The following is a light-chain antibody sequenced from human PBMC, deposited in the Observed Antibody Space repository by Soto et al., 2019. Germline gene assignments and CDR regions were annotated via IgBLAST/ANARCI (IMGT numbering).Light chain of an antibody. Sequence: QSALTQPASVSGSPGQSITISCTGTSSDVGGYNYVSWYQQHPGKAPKLMIYEVNKRPSGVSNRFSGSKSGNTASLTSSGLKVEDEADYYCCSSGGSPTYVFGTGTKVTVL. J-gene: IGLJ1*01. CDR1: SSDVGGYNY. V-gene: IGLV2-23*02. CDR3: CSSGGSPTYV. CDR2: EVN.